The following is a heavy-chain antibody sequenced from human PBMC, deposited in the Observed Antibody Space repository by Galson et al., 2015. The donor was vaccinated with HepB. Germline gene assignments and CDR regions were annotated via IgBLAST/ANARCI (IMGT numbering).Heavy chain of an antibody. CDR2: INPSGGST. J-gene: IGHJ4*02. Sequence: SVKVSCKASGYTFTSYYMHWVRQAPGQGLEWMGIINPSGGSTSYAQKFQGRVTMTRDTSTSTVYMELSSLRSEDTAVYYCARSQFGYSYGLHFDYWGQGTLVTVSS. V-gene: IGHV1-46*03. CDR1: GYTFTSYY. D-gene: IGHD5-18*01. CDR3: ARSQFGYSYGLHFDY.